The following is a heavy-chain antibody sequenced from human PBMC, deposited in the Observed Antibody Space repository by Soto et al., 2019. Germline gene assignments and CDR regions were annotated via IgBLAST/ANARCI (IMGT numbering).Heavy chain of an antibody. J-gene: IGHJ6*02. V-gene: IGHV4-34*01. Sequence: PSETLSLTCAVYGGSFSGYYWSWIRQPPGKGLEWIGEINHSGSTNYNPSLKSRVTISVDTSKNQFSLKLSSVTAADTAVYYCARVVRTYYYYGMDVWGQGTTVTVSS. CDR2: INHSGST. CDR1: GGSFSGYY. CDR3: ARVVRTYYYYGMDV.